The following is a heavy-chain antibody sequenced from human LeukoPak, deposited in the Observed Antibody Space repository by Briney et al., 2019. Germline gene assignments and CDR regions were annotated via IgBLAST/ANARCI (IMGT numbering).Heavy chain of an antibody. J-gene: IGHJ4*02. CDR1: GFTFSSYG. V-gene: IGHV3-30*18. Sequence: GGSPRLSCAASGFTFSSYGMHWVRQAPGKGLEWVAVISFDGSNIYYADSVKGRFTISRDNSKNTLYLQMNSLRAEDTAVYYCAKDRDYCRETTCYVTDYWGQGTLVTVSS. D-gene: IGHD2-2*01. CDR2: ISFDGSNI. CDR3: AKDRDYCRETTCYVTDY.